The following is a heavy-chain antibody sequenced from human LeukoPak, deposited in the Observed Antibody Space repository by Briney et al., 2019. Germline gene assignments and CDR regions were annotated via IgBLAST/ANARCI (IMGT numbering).Heavy chain of an antibody. CDR3: ARGSAFTFGGVIVRFVPMDY. J-gene: IGHJ4*02. Sequence: GGSLRLSCAASGFTFSSYAMHWVRQAPGKGLEWVAVISYDGSNKYYADSVKGRFTISRDNSKNTLYLQMNSLRAEDTAVYYCARGSAFTFGGVIVRFVPMDYWGQGTLVTVSS. CDR1: GFTFSSYA. V-gene: IGHV3-30-3*01. D-gene: IGHD3-16*02. CDR2: ISYDGSNK.